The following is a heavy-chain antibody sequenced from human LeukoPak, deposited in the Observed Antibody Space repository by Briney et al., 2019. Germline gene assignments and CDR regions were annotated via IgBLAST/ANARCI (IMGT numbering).Heavy chain of an antibody. CDR1: GYTFTSYG. D-gene: IGHD3-10*01. CDR2: ISGYDGNT. V-gene: IGHV1-18*01. Sequence: GASVKVSCKASGYTFTSYGISWVRQAPGQGLEWMGWISGYDGNTDYAQKFQGRLTMTTDTSTSTAYMELRSLRPDDTAVYYCARESHVTREDYWGRGTLVIVSS. J-gene: IGHJ4*02. CDR3: ARESHVTREDY.